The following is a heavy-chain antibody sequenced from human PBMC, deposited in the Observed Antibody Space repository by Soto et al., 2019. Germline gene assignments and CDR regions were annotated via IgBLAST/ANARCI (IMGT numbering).Heavy chain of an antibody. V-gene: IGHV5-51*01. Sequence: PGETLKISCKASGYSFATYWVGWVRQMPGKGLEWMGIIYPGDSDTRYSPSFQGRFTISRDDSKNTAYLQMNSLKTEDTAVYYCTTYYSSSYYYYGMDVWGQGTTVTVSS. D-gene: IGHD6-6*01. CDR1: GYSFATYW. CDR3: TTYYSSSYYYYGMDV. CDR2: IYPGDSDT. J-gene: IGHJ6*02.